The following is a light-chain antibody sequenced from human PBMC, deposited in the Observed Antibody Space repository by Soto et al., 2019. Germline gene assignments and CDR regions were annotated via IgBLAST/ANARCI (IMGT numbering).Light chain of an antibody. J-gene: IGLJ1*01. CDR3: SSYTSSSIYV. CDR2: EGT. Sequence: ALTQPASVSGSPGQSITVSCAGTSSDVGGYNLVSWYQQHPGKAPKLIIYEGTERPSGISPRFSGSKSGNTASLTISGLQAEDEADYYCSSYTSSSIYVFGSGTKVTVL. CDR1: SSDVGGYNL. V-gene: IGLV2-23*01.